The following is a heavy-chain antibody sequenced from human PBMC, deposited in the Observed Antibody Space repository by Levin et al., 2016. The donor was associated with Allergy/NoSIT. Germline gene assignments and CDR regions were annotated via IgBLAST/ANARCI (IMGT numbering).Heavy chain of an antibody. CDR3: AKEGPSYGSGSYPFDY. V-gene: IGHV3-23*01. J-gene: IGHJ4*02. CDR2: ISGSGGST. CDR1: GFTFSSYA. Sequence: GESLKISCAASGFTFSSYAMSWVRQAPGKGLEWVSAISGSGGSTYYADSVKGRFTISRDNSKNTLYLQMNSLRAEDTAVYYCAKEGPSYGSGSYPFDYWGQGTLVTVSS. D-gene: IGHD3-10*01.